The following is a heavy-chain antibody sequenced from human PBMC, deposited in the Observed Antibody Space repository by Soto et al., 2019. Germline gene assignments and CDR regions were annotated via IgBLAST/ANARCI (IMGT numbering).Heavy chain of an antibody. CDR1: GGTFSSYA. J-gene: IGHJ5*02. CDR3: ARDSRREDYGDYRNWFDP. Sequence: QVQLVQSGAEVKKPGSSVKVSCKASGGTFSSYAISWVRQAPGQGLEWMGGIIPIFGTANYAQKFQGRVTITADESTSTAYMELSSLRSEDMAVYYCARDSRREDYGDYRNWFDPWGQGTLVTVSS. D-gene: IGHD4-17*01. V-gene: IGHV1-69*01. CDR2: IIPIFGTA.